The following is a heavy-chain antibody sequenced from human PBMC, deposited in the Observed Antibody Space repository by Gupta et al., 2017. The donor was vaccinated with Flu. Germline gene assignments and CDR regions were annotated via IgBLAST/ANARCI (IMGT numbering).Heavy chain of an antibody. J-gene: IGHJ3*02. D-gene: IGHD3-3*01. CDR2: INHSGST. CDR3: ARGWFWSGYYTSNDAFDI. V-gene: IGHV4-34*01. CDR1: GGSFSGYY. Sequence: QVQLQQWGAGLLKPSETLSLTCAVYGGSFSGYYWSWIRQPPGKGLEWIGEINHSGSTNYNPSLKSRVTISVDTSKNQFSLKLSSVTAADTAVYYCARGWFWSGYYTSNDAFDIWGQGTMVTVSS.